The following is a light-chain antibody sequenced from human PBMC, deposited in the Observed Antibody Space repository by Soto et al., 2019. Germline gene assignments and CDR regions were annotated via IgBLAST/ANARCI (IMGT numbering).Light chain of an antibody. J-gene: IGKJ1*01. CDR2: DAF. Sequence: EVVMTQSPGTLSVSPGERVTLSCRASQSVNNNLVWYQQRPGQAPRLLIYDAFTRTTGIPARFSGSGSGTEFTLTISSLQSEDFAIYYCQQYYNWPWTFGPGTKVEIK. CDR1: QSVNNN. CDR3: QQYYNWPWT. V-gene: IGKV3-15*01.